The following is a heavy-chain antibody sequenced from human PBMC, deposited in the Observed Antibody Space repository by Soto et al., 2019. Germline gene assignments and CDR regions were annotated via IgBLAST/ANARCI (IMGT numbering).Heavy chain of an antibody. CDR1: GGSISSGGYS. CDR2: IYHSGST. Sequence: QLQLQESGSGLVKPSQTLSLTCAFSGGSISSGGYSWSWIRQPPGKGLEWIGYIYHSGSTYYNPSLKSRVTISVDRSKNQFSLKLSSVTAADTAVYYCARGMTTVTTIDYWGQGTLVTVSS. D-gene: IGHD4-4*01. CDR3: ARGMTTVTTIDY. V-gene: IGHV4-30-2*01. J-gene: IGHJ4*02.